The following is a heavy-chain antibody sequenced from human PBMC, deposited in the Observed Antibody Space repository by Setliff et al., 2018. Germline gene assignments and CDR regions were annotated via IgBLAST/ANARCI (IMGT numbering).Heavy chain of an antibody. D-gene: IGHD2-15*01. CDR2: IYYSGNI. CDR1: GGSISSDSYY. J-gene: IGHJ5*02. V-gene: IGHV4-39*01. CDR3: ARHVDCSGGRCYSLSNWFDP. Sequence: NPSETLSLTCTVSGGSISSDSYYWGWIRQPPGKGLEWIGSIYYSGNIYYNPSLKSRVTMSVDTSKNQFSLKLRSVTAADTAIYYRARHVDCSGGRCYSLSNWFDPWGPGTQVTVSS.